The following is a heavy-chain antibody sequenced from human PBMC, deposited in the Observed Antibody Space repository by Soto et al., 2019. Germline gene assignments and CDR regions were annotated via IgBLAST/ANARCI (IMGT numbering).Heavy chain of an antibody. Sequence: SETLSLTCTVSVVSISSGDYYCSWIRQPPGKGLEWIGYIYYSGSTYYNPSLKSRVTISVDTSKNQFSLKLSSVTAADTAVYYCARVENWGSRWFEPWGQGTLVSVSS. D-gene: IGHD7-27*01. CDR1: VVSISSGDYY. V-gene: IGHV4-30-4*01. J-gene: IGHJ5*02. CDR3: ARVENWGSRWFEP. CDR2: IYYSGST.